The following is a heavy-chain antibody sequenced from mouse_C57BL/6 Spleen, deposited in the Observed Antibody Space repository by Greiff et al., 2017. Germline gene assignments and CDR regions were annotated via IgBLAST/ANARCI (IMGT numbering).Heavy chain of an antibody. CDR2: IDPETGGT. V-gene: IGHV1-15*01. CDR1: GYTFTDYE. Sequence: VQLVESGAELVRPGASVTLSCKASGYTFTDYEMHWVKQTPVHGLEWIGAIDPETGGTAYNQKFKGKAILTADKSSSTAYMELRSLTSEDSAVYYCTRFFYAMDYWGQGTSVTVSS. J-gene: IGHJ4*01. CDR3: TRFFYAMDY.